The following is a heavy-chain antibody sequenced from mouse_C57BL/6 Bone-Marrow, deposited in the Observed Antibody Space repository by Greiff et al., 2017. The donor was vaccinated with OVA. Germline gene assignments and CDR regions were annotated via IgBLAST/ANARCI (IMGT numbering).Heavy chain of an antibody. CDR1: GFNIKDDY. CDR3: TPFFITAVGAY. Sequence: EVQLQQSGAELVRPGASVKLSCTASGFNIKDDYMHWVKQRPEQGLEWIGWIDPENGDTEYASKLPGKATITADTSSNAAYLQLSSLTSEAAAVYSVTPFFITAVGAYGPQGSRAPVSA. CDR2: IDPENGDT. J-gene: IGHJ3*01. V-gene: IGHV14-4*01. D-gene: IGHD1-1*01.